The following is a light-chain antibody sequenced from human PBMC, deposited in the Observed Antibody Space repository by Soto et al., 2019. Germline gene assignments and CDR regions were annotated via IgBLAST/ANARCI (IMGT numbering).Light chain of an antibody. CDR2: HAS. J-gene: IGKJ2*01. V-gene: IGKV3-11*01. CDR1: QSVGSD. Sequence: EIVLTQSPATLSLSPGERATLSCRASQSVGSDLAWYQQKPGQAPSLLIYHASNRATGIPARFSGSGSGTHFTLTISSLEPEDFAVYYCQQRGNWRTFGQGTKLEIK. CDR3: QQRGNWRT.